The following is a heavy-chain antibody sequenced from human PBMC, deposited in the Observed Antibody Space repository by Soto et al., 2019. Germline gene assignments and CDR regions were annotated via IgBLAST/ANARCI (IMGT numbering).Heavy chain of an antibody. J-gene: IGHJ4*02. D-gene: IGHD6-19*01. V-gene: IGHV3-30*18. CDR3: AKDGVGGAGQLWLVRFPDY. CDR2: ISSDGSKQ. CDR1: GFTFSSYG. Sequence: QVQLVDSGGGVVQPVGSLRLACAASGFTFSSYGIHWVRQTPGKGLEWVAGISSDGSKQSYTDSVKGRFTIARDKSKNTLYLQMNSLRAEDTAIYYCAKDGVGGAGQLWLVRFPDYWGQGTQVTVSS.